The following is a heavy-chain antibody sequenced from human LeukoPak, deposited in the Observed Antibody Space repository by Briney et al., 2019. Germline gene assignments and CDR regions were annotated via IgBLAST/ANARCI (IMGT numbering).Heavy chain of an antibody. D-gene: IGHD6-19*01. Sequence: ASVKVSCKASGYTFTSYGISWVRQAPGQGLEWMGWISAYSGNTNYAQKLQGRVTMTTDTSTSTGYMELRSLRSDDTAVYYCARRAAVAGPLYYFDYWGQGTLVTVSS. CDR2: ISAYSGNT. CDR1: GYTFTSYG. J-gene: IGHJ4*02. V-gene: IGHV1-18*01. CDR3: ARRAAVAGPLYYFDY.